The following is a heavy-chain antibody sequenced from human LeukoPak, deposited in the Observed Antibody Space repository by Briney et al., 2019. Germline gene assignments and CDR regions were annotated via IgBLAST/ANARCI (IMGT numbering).Heavy chain of an antibody. CDR2: INHSGST. CDR3: ARVARSYYYYYGMDV. D-gene: IGHD1-26*01. J-gene: IGHJ6*02. CDR1: GVSFSGYY. V-gene: IGHV4-34*01. Sequence: SETLSLTCAVYGVSFSGYYWSWIRQPPGKGLEWIGEINHSGSTNYNPSLKSRVTISVDTSKNRFSLKLSSVTAADTAVYYCARVARSYYYYYGMDVWGQGTTVTVSS.